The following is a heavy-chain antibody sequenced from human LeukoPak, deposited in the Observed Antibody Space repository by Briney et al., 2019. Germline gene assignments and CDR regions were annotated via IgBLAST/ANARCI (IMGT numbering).Heavy chain of an antibody. D-gene: IGHD5-24*01. Sequence: GGSLRLSCAASGFTFDDYGMSWVRQAPGKGLEWVSGINWNGGSTGYADSVKGRFTISRDNSKNTLYLQMNSLRAEDTAVYYCARSRDGYILDYWGQGTLVTVSS. CDR2: INWNGGST. CDR1: GFTFDDYG. V-gene: IGHV3-20*04. CDR3: ARSRDGYILDY. J-gene: IGHJ4*02.